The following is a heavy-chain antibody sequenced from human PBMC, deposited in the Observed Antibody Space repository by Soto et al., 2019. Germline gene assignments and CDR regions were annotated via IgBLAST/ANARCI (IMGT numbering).Heavy chain of an antibody. CDR3: ARGDWFHP. CDR1: GGSISAGDYY. V-gene: IGHV4-30-4*01. J-gene: IGHJ5*02. Sequence: QVQLQESGPGLVKPSQTLSLTCTVSGGSISAGDYYWNWIRQPPGNGLEWIGYIYYTGTTKYNPSRKSRATLSVETSTNRFSLNLTSVTAADTAVYYCARGDWFHPWGPGTLVNVSS. CDR2: IYYTGTT.